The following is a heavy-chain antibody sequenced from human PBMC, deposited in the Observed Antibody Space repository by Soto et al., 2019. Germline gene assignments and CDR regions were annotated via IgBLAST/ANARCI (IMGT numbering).Heavy chain of an antibody. V-gene: IGHV3-23*01. CDR3: AKNQGVELVPLATVDWFDP. CDR1: GFIFENFG. Sequence: GGSLRLSCAASGFIFENFGMSWVRQAPGKGLEWISSISGSGFKKYYADSVKGRSTISRDNSKSTVYLELNNLSAEDTAVYHCAKNQGVELVPLATVDWFDPWGQGSVVTVSS. J-gene: IGHJ5*02. D-gene: IGHD1-26*01. CDR2: ISGSGFKK.